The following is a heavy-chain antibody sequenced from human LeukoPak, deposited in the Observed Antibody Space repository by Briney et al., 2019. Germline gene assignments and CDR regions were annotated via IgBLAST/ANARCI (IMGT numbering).Heavy chain of an antibody. V-gene: IGHV3-7*01. Sequence: GGSLRLSCAASGITFTSLWMTWFRQAPGKGLEWVADLNQDGSEEHYVASVKGRFTISRDSTSLYLQMNSLRAEDTAVYYCAGGQGWHFHLWGRGTLITVSS. CDR3: AGGQGWHFHL. CDR2: LNQDGSEE. D-gene: IGHD2-15*01. J-gene: IGHJ2*01. CDR1: GITFTSLW.